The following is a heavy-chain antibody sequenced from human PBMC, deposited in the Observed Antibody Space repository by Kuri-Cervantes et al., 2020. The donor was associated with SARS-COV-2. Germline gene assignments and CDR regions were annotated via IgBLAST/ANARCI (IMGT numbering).Heavy chain of an antibody. CDR3: ARRITMVRVAWVYFDY. V-gene: IGHV3-23*03. J-gene: IGHJ4*02. CDR2: IYSGGSST. CDR1: GFTFSSYA. D-gene: IGHD3-10*01. Sequence: LSLTCAASGFTFSSYAMSWVRQAPGKGLEWVSVIYSGGSSTYYADSVKGRFTISRDNSKNTLYLQMNSLRAEDTAVYYCARRITMVRVAWVYFDYWGQGTLVTVSS.